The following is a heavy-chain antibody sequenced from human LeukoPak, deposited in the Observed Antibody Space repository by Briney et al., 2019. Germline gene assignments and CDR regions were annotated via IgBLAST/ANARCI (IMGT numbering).Heavy chain of an antibody. V-gene: IGHV1-3*01. Sequence: ASVKVSCKASGYTFTSYAMHWVRQAPGQRLEWMGWINAGNGNTKYSQKFQGRVTITRDTSASTAYMELSSLRSEDTAVYYCARMGGQYCSGRSCYGKWFDPWGQGTLVTVSS. CDR1: GYTFTSYA. CDR2: INAGNGNT. J-gene: IGHJ5*02. CDR3: ARMGGQYCSGRSCYGKWFDP. D-gene: IGHD2-15*01.